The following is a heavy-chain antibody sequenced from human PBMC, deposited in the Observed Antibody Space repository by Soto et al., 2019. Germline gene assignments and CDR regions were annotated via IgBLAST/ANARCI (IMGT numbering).Heavy chain of an antibody. CDR3: ARLIGNSWLDS. V-gene: IGHV6-1*01. CDR2: TYYRSNWYT. Sequence: QLHLQQSGPGLVKPSQTLSLTCAISGDSVSTNSATWDWIRQSPSRALEWLGRTYYRSNWYTDYAVSVKGRITISPNTSNNQLSLQLNSVNPDDTAVYYCARLIGNSWLDSWGQGTLVTVSS. D-gene: IGHD2-8*01. CDR1: GDSVSTNSAT. J-gene: IGHJ5*01.